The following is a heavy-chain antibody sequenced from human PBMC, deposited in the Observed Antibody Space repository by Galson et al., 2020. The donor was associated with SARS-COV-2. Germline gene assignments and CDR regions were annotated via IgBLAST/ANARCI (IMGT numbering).Heavy chain of an antibody. CDR1: GGSFSGYY. D-gene: IGHD5-12*01. Sequence: SETLSLTCAVYGGSFSGYYWNWIRQPPGKGLEWIGEINHSGSTNYNPSLKSRVIISVDTSKNQFSLKLSSVTAADTAVYYCARGHHSDYDCWFDHWGQGTLATVSS. V-gene: IGHV4-34*01. CDR3: ARGHHSDYDCWFDH. J-gene: IGHJ5*02. CDR2: INHSGST.